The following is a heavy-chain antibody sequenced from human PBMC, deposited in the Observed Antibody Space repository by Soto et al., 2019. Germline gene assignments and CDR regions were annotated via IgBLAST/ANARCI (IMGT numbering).Heavy chain of an antibody. D-gene: IGHD2-15*01. CDR2: ISSSSSYI. J-gene: IGHJ6*03. V-gene: IGHV3-21*01. CDR3: ARDCSGGSCYPDYYMDV. CDR1: GFTFSSYS. Sequence: GGSLRLSCAASGFTFSSYSMNWVRQAPGKGLEWVSSISSSSSYIYYADSVKGRFTISRDNAKNSLYLQMNSLRAEDTAVYYCARDCSGGSCYPDYYMDVWGKETTVTVSS.